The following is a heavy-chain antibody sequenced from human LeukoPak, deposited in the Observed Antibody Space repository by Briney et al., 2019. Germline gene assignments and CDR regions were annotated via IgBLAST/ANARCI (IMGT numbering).Heavy chain of an antibody. CDR1: GFTFSNAW. V-gene: IGHV3-15*01. Sequence: GGSLRLSCAASGFTFSNAWMSWVRQAPGKGLEWVGHIKSKTDGGTTDYAAPVKGRFTISRDDSRNTLFLQMNSPKTEDTAVYYCTTSWFRYYYDSSGYYYFAFDIWGQGTMVTVSS. D-gene: IGHD3-22*01. CDR2: IKSKTDGGTT. J-gene: IGHJ3*02. CDR3: TTSWFRYYYDSSGYYYFAFDI.